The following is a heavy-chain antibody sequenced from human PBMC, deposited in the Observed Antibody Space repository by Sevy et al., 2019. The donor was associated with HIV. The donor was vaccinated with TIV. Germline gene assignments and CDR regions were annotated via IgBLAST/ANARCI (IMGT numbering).Heavy chain of an antibody. CDR2: INGNGDST. D-gene: IGHD3-22*01. J-gene: IGHJ3*01. CDR3: AKDYYDSGGYYFYPARPTAFDL. Sequence: GGSLRLSRAGSVFIFNNYAMSWVRQVPGKGLEWVSGINGNGDSTNYADSAKGRFTISRDNSKSTLYLQMNSLRAEDTAVYYCAKDYYDSGGYYFYPARPTAFDLWGQGTMVTVSS. CDR1: VFIFNNYA. V-gene: IGHV3-23*01.